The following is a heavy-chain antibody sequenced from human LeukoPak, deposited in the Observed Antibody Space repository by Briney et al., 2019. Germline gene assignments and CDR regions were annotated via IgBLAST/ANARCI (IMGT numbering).Heavy chain of an antibody. Sequence: GGSLRLSCAASGFTFSSYAMHWVRQAPGKGLEWVAVISYDGSNKYYADSVKGRFTISRDNSKNTLYLQMNSLRAEDTAVYYCARDSGYCSSTGCYVHYFDYWGQGTLVTVSS. V-gene: IGHV3-30-3*01. CDR2: ISYDGSNK. CDR1: GFTFSSYA. D-gene: IGHD2-2*01. CDR3: ARDSGYCSSTGCYVHYFDY. J-gene: IGHJ4*02.